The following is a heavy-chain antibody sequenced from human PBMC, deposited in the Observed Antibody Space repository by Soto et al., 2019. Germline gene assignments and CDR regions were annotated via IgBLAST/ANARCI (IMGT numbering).Heavy chain of an antibody. V-gene: IGHV3-30*18. CDR2: ISYDGSNK. J-gene: IGHJ6*02. CDR3: AKNILTGYHYYYGMDV. CDR1: GFTFSSYG. D-gene: IGHD3-9*01. Sequence: GGSLRLSCAASGFTFSSYGMHWVRQAPGKGLEWVAVISYDGSNKYYADSVKGRFTISRDNSKNTLYLQMNSLRAEDTAVYYCAKNILTGYHYYYGMDVWGQGTTVTVSS.